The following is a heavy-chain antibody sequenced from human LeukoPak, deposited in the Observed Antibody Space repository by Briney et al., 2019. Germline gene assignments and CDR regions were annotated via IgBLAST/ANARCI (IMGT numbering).Heavy chain of an antibody. CDR1: GFTFSSYA. D-gene: IGHD3-10*01. J-gene: IGHJ4*02. CDR2: ISGSGSST. V-gene: IGHV3-23*01. CDR3: AKDYYYGSGSYYKGPIDY. Sequence: GGSLRLSCAASGFTFSSYAMRRVRPAPGKGLEWVSAISGSGSSTYYADSVKGRFTISRDNSKNTLYLQMNSRGAEDTAGYYCAKDYYYGSGSYYKGPIDYWGQGTLVTVSS.